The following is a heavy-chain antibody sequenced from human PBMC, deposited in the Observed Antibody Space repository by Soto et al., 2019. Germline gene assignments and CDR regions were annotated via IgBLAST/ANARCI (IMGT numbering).Heavy chain of an antibody. CDR1: GYTFTSYG. Sequence: ASVKVSCKASGYTFTSYGISWVRQAPGQGLEWMGWISAYNGNTNYAQKLQGRVTMTTDTSTSTAYMELRSLRSDDTAVYYCARARQYSSSSVYYYGMDVWGQGTMVTVSS. J-gene: IGHJ6*02. D-gene: IGHD6-6*01. CDR2: ISAYNGNT. CDR3: ARARQYSSSSVYYYGMDV. V-gene: IGHV1-18*01.